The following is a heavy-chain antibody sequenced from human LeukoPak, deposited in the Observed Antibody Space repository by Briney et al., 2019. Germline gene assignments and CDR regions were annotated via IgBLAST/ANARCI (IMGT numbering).Heavy chain of an antibody. Sequence: SESPSPTCAVSGYSISSGYYWGWIRQPPGKGLEWIGSIYHSGSPYYNPSLKSRVTISVDTSKNQFSLKLSSVTAADTAVYYCARWRQDGGFDYWGQGTLVTVSS. V-gene: IGHV4-38-2*01. CDR1: GYSISSGYY. CDR3: ARWRQDGGFDY. D-gene: IGHD3-16*01. J-gene: IGHJ4*02. CDR2: IYHSGSP.